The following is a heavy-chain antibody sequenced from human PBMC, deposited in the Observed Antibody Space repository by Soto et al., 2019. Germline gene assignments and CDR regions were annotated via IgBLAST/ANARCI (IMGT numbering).Heavy chain of an antibody. Sequence: EVQLEESGGGLIKPGESLTLSCAASDFILSDAWMKWVRQAPGKGLEWVGRIKSKAHGGTTDYAAPLKGRFTILRDDSKHTLYLQMNSLQPEDTARYYCASYRNSSGLRRYDYWGQGALVTVSS. J-gene: IGHJ4*02. CDR1: DFILSDAW. CDR3: ASYRNSSGLRRYDY. V-gene: IGHV3-15*07. D-gene: IGHD3-22*01. CDR2: IKSKAHGGTT.